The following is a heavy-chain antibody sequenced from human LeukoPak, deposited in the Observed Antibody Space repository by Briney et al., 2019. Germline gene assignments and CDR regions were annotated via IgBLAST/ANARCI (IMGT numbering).Heavy chain of an antibody. CDR1: GGSISSGDYY. Sequence: SETLSLTCTVSGGSISSGDYYWSWIRQPPGKGLEWIGYIYYSGSTYYNPSLKSRVTISVDTSKNQFSLKLSSVTAADTAVYYCARVGGYYPKYYFDYWSQGTLVTVSS. V-gene: IGHV4-30-4*01. D-gene: IGHD3-22*01. J-gene: IGHJ4*02. CDR3: ARVGGYYPKYYFDY. CDR2: IYYSGST.